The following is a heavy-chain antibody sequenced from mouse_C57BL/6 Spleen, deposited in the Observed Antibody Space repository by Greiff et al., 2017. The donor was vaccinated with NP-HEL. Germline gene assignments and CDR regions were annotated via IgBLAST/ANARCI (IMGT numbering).Heavy chain of an antibody. V-gene: IGHV1-53*01. CDR1: GYPFTSYW. Sequence: QVQLQQPGTELVKPGASVKLSCKASGYPFTSYWMHWVKQRPGHGLEWIGNINPSNGGTNYNEKFKSKATLTVDKSSSTAYMQLSSLTSEDSAVYYCARFLLTTVVAREFDYWGQGTTLTVSS. CDR2: INPSNGGT. D-gene: IGHD1-1*01. J-gene: IGHJ2*01. CDR3: ARFLLTTVVAREFDY.